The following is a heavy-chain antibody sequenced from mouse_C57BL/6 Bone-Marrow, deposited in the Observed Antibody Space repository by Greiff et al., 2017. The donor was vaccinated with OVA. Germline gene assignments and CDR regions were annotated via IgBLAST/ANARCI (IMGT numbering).Heavy chain of an antibody. CDR3: ARSSNWDDY. CDR1: GYTFTSYW. D-gene: IGHD4-1*01. J-gene: IGHJ2*01. Sequence: VQLQQPGAELVRPGSSVKLSCKASGYTFTSYWMDWVKQRPGQGLEWIGNIYPSDSETHYNQKFKDKATLTVDKSSSTAYMPLSSLTSEDSAVYYCARSSNWDDYWGQGTTLTVSS. V-gene: IGHV1-61*01. CDR2: IYPSDSET.